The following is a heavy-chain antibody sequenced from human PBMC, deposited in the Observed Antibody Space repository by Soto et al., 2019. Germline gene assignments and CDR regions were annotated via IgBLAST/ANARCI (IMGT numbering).Heavy chain of an antibody. J-gene: IGHJ3*02. Sequence: ASVKVSCKASGYTFTSYAMHWVRQAPGQRLEWMGWINAGNGNTKYSQKFQGRVTITRDTSASTAYMELSSLRSEDTAVYYCARDGSRITMVRGVPDAFDIWGQGTMVTVSS. V-gene: IGHV1-3*01. CDR3: ARDGSRITMVRGVPDAFDI. CDR1: GYTFTSYA. CDR2: INAGNGNT. D-gene: IGHD3-10*01.